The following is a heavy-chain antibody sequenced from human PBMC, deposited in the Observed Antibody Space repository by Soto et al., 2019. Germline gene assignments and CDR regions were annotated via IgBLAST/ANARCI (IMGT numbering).Heavy chain of an antibody. CDR3: ARDRGVRSGWPDY. Sequence: QVQLVESGGGVVQPGRSLRLSCAASGFTFSSYGMHWVRQAPGKGLEWVAVIWYDGSNKYYADSVKGRFTISRDNSKNTLYLQMNSLRAEDTDVYYCARDRGVRSGWPDYWGQGTLVTVSS. V-gene: IGHV3-33*01. CDR1: GFTFSSYG. D-gene: IGHD6-19*01. CDR2: IWYDGSNK. J-gene: IGHJ4*02.